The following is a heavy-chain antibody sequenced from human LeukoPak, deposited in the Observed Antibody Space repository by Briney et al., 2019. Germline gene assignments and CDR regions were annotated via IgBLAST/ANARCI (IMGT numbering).Heavy chain of an antibody. CDR1: GITLSNYG. Sequence: GGSLRPSCAVSGITLSNYGMSWVRQAPGKGLEWVAGLSGSGGGTNYADSVQGRFTISRDNPKNTLYLQMNSLRAEDTAVYFCAKRGVVIRVFLVGFHKEAYYFDSWGQGALVTVSS. V-gene: IGHV3-23*01. CDR3: AKRGVVIRVFLVGFHKEAYYFDS. D-gene: IGHD3-10*01. J-gene: IGHJ4*02. CDR2: LSGSGGGT.